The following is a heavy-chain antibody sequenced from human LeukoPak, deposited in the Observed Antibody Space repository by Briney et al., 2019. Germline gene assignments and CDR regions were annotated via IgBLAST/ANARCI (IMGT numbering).Heavy chain of an antibody. J-gene: IGHJ4*02. CDR1: GGSISSYY. CDR2: IYYSGST. Sequence: SEILSLTCTVSGGSISSYYWSWIRQPPGKGLEWIGYIYYSGSTNYNPSLKSRVTISVDTSKNQFSLKLSSVTAADTAVYYCARGGYYDSSGYYLFDYWGQGTLVTVSS. D-gene: IGHD3-22*01. CDR3: ARGGYYDSSGYYLFDY. V-gene: IGHV4-59*01.